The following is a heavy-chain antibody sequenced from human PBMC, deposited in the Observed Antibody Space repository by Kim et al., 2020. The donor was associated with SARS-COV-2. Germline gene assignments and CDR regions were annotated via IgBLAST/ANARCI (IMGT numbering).Heavy chain of an antibody. D-gene: IGHD3-9*01. Sequence: GGSLRLSCAASGFTFSSYGMHWVRQAPGKGLEWVAVIWYDGSNKYYADSVKGRFTISRDNSKNTLYLQMNSLRAEDTAVYYCAKDNHHMTGSCLGYWGQGTLVTVSS. CDR1: GFTFSSYG. CDR2: IWYDGSNK. V-gene: IGHV3-33*06. CDR3: AKDNHHMTGSCLGY. J-gene: IGHJ4*02.